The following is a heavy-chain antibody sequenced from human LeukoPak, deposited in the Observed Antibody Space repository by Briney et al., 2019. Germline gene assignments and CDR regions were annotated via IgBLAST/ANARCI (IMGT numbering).Heavy chain of an antibody. J-gene: IGHJ6*02. CDR2: ISGNGGDT. CDR3: AKDLGWTNVNVLYGMDV. V-gene: IGHV3-43*02. D-gene: IGHD3/OR15-3a*01. CDR1: GFTFDDYA. Sequence: GGSLRLSCAASGFTFDDYALHWVRQAPGKGLEWVSLISGNGGDTYYADSVKGRFTISRDNSKNSLFLQMNSLRTEDTALYYCAKDLGWTNVNVLYGMDVWGQGTTVTVSS.